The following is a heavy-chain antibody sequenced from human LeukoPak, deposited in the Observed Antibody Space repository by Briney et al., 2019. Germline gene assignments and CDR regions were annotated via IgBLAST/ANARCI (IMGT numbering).Heavy chain of an antibody. J-gene: IGHJ3*02. Sequence: GASVKVSCKVSGYTLTELSMHWVRQAPGKGLEWMGGFDPEDGETIYAQKFQGRVTMTEDTSTDTAYMELSSLRSEDTAVYYCATSIAVAGLGNAFGIWGQGTMVTVSS. D-gene: IGHD6-19*01. V-gene: IGHV1-24*01. CDR1: GYTLTELS. CDR3: ATSIAVAGLGNAFGI. CDR2: FDPEDGET.